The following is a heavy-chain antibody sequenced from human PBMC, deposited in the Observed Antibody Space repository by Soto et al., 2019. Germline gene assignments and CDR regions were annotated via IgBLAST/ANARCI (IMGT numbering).Heavy chain of an antibody. V-gene: IGHV5-51*01. D-gene: IGHD3-16*02. CDR3: ARQPFMITFGGVIAPFDY. CDR2: IYPGDSDT. CDR1: GYSFTSYW. J-gene: IGHJ4*02. Sequence: LGESLKISCKGSGYSFTSYWIGWVRQMPGKGLEWMGIIYPGDSDTRYSPFFQGQVTISADKSISTAYLQWSSLKASDTAMYYCARQPFMITFGGVIAPFDYWGQGTLVTVS.